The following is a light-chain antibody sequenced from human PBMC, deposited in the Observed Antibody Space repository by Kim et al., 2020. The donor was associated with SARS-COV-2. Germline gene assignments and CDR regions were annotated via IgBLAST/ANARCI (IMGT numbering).Light chain of an antibody. CDR3: ATWDDSLRGWV. V-gene: IGLV1-47*01. J-gene: IGLJ3*02. CDR1: GSNLGSTS. Sequence: GQRVTMSCSGTGSNLGSTSVYWYQQLPGTAPKLLIHRNNQRPSGVPDRFSGSKSGTSAPLAISGLRSEDEADYYCATWDDSLRGWVFGGGTQLTVL. CDR2: RNN.